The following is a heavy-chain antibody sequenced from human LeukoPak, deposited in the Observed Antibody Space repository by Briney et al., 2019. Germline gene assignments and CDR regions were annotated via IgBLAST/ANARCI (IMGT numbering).Heavy chain of an antibody. J-gene: IGHJ4*02. CDR2: ISSSSSYI. CDR3: ARGSSDWYGIDY. Sequence: PGGSLRLSCAASGFTFSSYSMNWVRQAPGKGLEWVSFISSSSSYIYYADSVKGRFTISRDNAKNVLYLQMNSLRAEDTAVYYCARGSSDWYGIDYWGQGALVNVSS. D-gene: IGHD6-19*01. CDR1: GFTFSSYS. V-gene: IGHV3-21*06.